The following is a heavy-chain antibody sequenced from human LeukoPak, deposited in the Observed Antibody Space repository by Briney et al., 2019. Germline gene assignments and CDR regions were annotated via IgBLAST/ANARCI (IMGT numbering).Heavy chain of an antibody. CDR3: AREGLTYTLNWFDP. J-gene: IGHJ5*02. D-gene: IGHD3-9*01. CDR1: GGSISSYH. CDR2: IYYSGTT. V-gene: IGHV4-59*12. Sequence: PSETLSLTCTVSGGSISSYHWSWIRQPPGKGLEWIGYIYYSGTTNYNPSLKSRVTISVDTSKNQFSLKLSSVTAADTAVYYCAREGLTYTLNWFDPWGQGTLVTVSS.